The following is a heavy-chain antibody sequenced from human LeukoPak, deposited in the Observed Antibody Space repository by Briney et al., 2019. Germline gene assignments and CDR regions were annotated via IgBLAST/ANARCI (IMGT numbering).Heavy chain of an antibody. V-gene: IGHV4-39*01. J-gene: IGHJ2*01. CDR2: IYHSGST. D-gene: IGHD2-15*01. CDR1: GGSISSSRYY. Sequence: SETLSLTCTVSGGSISSSRYYWGWIRQPPGKGLEWIGSIYHSGSTYYNPSLKSRVTISVATSKNQFSLKLSSVTAADTAVFYSASHTLGYCSGGSCYHWYFDLWGRGTLVTVSS. CDR3: ASHTLGYCSGGSCYHWYFDL.